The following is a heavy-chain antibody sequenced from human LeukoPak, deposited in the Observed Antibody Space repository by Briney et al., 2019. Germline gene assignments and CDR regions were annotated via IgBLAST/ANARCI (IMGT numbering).Heavy chain of an antibody. V-gene: IGHV4-4*07. Sequence: SETLSLTCTVSGGSISSYYWSWVRQPAGKGLEWIGRIYTSGSTNYNPSLKSRVPMSVETSKTQFSLKLSSVTAADTAVYYCARSVVSDSSGYPVDFDYWGQGTLVTVSS. D-gene: IGHD3-22*01. CDR3: ARSVVSDSSGYPVDFDY. CDR2: IYTSGST. CDR1: GGSISSYY. J-gene: IGHJ4*02.